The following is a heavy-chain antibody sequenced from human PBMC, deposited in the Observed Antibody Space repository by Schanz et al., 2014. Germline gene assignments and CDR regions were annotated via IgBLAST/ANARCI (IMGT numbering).Heavy chain of an antibody. J-gene: IGHJ3*02. CDR3: ARVPIATYHNNSRGDFDI. CDR1: GYIFGSHG. Sequence: QLMQSGSEVRKPGASVKVSCKASGYIFGSHGMTWVRQAPGQGPELMGWINAHTGDTQYAQKLHGRVNMSRNTVATTVHLVQTRMRTDDTAIYYGARVPIATYHNNSRGDFDIWGQGTRVTVSS. D-gene: IGHD1-20*01. CDR2: INAHTGDT. V-gene: IGHV1-18*01.